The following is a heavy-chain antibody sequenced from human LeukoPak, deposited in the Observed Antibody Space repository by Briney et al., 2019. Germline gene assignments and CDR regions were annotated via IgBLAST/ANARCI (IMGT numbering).Heavy chain of an antibody. D-gene: IGHD2-15*01. CDR3: AGMDGYCSGGACYSPFDY. V-gene: IGHV3-30*03. CDR1: GFTFSTYG. Sequence: SGTSLRLSCAASGFTFSTYGMHWVRQAPGKGLEWVALISYDGTNKYYADSVRGRFTISRDNSKNTLYLQMNSLRGDDTAVYYCAGMDGYCSGGACYSPFDYWGQGTLVTVSS. J-gene: IGHJ4*02. CDR2: ISYDGTNK.